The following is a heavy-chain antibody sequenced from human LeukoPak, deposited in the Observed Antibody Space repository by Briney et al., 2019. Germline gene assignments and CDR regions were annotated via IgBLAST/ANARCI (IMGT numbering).Heavy chain of an antibody. Sequence: PGGSLRLSCAASGFTFDDYAMHWVRQAPGKGLEWVSLISGDGGSTYYADSVKGRFTISRDNSKNSLYLQMNSLRTEDTALYYCAKDRYGDPRYYFDYWGQGTLVTVSS. D-gene: IGHD4-17*01. J-gene: IGHJ4*02. V-gene: IGHV3-43*02. CDR1: GFTFDDYA. CDR3: AKDRYGDPRYYFDY. CDR2: ISGDGGST.